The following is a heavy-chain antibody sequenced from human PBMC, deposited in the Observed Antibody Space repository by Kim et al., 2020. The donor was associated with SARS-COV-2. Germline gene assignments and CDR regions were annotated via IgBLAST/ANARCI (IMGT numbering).Heavy chain of an antibody. CDR2: ISFDGSNK. CDR3: AKEGMTTPIDHDY. V-gene: IGHV3-30*18. CDR1: GLTFSSYG. Sequence: GGSLRLSCAASGLTFSSYGMHWVRQAPGKGLEWVAFISFDGSNKYYADSVEGRFTISRDNSKNALFLQMNSLRAEDTAMYYCAKEGMTTPIDHDYWGQGTLVTVSS. J-gene: IGHJ4*02.